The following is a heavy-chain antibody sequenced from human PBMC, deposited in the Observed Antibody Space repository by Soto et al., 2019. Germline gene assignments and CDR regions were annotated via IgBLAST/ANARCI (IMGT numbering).Heavy chain of an antibody. D-gene: IGHD3-3*01. CDR1: GYTFTSYA. V-gene: IGHV1-3*01. Sequence: GASVKVSCKASGYTFTSYAMHWVRQAPVQRLEWMGWINAGNGNTKYSQKFQGRVTITRDTSASTAYMELSSLRSEDTAVYYCARDLRGSGYYLNYYYYYGMDVWGQGTTVTVSS. CDR3: ARDLRGSGYYLNYYYYYGMDV. CDR2: INAGNGNT. J-gene: IGHJ6*02.